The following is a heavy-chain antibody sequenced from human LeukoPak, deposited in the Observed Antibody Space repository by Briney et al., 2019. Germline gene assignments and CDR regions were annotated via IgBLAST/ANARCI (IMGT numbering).Heavy chain of an antibody. CDR3: ARTGSTVTMLYPFDH. CDR2: IYYSGST. CDR1: GASIRSYY. D-gene: IGHD4-17*01. J-gene: IGHJ4*02. Sequence: NPSETLSLTCTVSGASIRSYYWSWIRQPPGKGLEWIGYIYYSGSTNYNPSLKSRVSISVDTSKNQFSLKLSSVTAADTAVYYCARTGSTVTMLYPFDHWGQGTLVTVSS. V-gene: IGHV4-59*01.